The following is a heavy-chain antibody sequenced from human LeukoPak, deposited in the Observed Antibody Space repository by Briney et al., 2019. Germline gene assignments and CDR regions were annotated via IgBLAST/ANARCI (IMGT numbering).Heavy chain of an antibody. CDR1: GYTFIVYY. CDR3: ARDFTGGYFAY. J-gene: IGHJ4*02. D-gene: IGHD2-8*02. CDR2: INPDSGAT. V-gene: IGHV1-2*02. Sequence: ASVRVSFKASGYTFIVYYVHWVRQAPGQGVERMGWINPDSGATNYAQKFQGRVTMTRDTSISTAYMEVSRLRSDDTAVYYCARDFTGGYFAYWGQGTLVTVSS.